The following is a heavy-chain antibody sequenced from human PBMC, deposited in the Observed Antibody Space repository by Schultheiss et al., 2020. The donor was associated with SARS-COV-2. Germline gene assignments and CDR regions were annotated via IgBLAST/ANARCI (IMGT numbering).Heavy chain of an antibody. CDR3: ASTYSRTRVRYYYYGMDV. V-gene: IGHV1-69*04. D-gene: IGHD6-13*01. CDR1: GGTFSSYA. J-gene: IGHJ6*02. CDR2: IIPIFGIA. Sequence: SVKVSCKASGGTFSSYAISWVRQAPGQGLEWMGRIIPIFGIANYAQKFQGRVTITADKSTSTAYMELSSLRSEDTAVYYCASTYSRTRVRYYYYGMDVWGQGTTVTVSS.